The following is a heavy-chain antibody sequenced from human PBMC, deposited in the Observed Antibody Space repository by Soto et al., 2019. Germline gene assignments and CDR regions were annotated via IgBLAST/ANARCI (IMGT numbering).Heavy chain of an antibody. D-gene: IGHD3-9*01. CDR3: ARMYYDILTGFGDGMDV. V-gene: IGHV1-2*04. J-gene: IGHJ6*02. Sequence: ASVKVSCKASGYTFTGYYMHWVRQAPGQGLEWMGWINPNSGGTNYAQKFQGWVTMTRDTSISTAYMELSRLRSDDTAVYYCARMYYDILTGFGDGMDVWGQGTTVTGSS. CDR2: INPNSGGT. CDR1: GYTFTGYY.